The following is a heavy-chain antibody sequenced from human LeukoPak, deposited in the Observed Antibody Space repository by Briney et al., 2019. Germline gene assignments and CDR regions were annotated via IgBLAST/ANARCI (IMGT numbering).Heavy chain of an antibody. Sequence: PSETLSLTCTVSGGSISSYYWSWIRQPPGKGLEWIGYIYYSGSTYYNPSLKSRVTISVDTSKNQFSLKLSSVTAADTAVHYCARESVAGTIFDYWGQGTLVTVSS. CDR1: GGSISSYY. CDR2: IYYSGST. D-gene: IGHD6-19*01. J-gene: IGHJ4*02. V-gene: IGHV4-59*12. CDR3: ARESVAGTIFDY.